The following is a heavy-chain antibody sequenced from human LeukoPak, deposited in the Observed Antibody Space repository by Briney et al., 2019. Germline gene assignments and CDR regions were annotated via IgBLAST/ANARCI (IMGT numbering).Heavy chain of an antibody. V-gene: IGHV4-39*01. D-gene: IGHD6-19*01. CDR3: ARGPGSSGWTYFDY. Sequence: SSETLSLTCTVSGGSISSSDYYWGWIRQTPGKGLEWIGSIYYSGSTYYNLSLKSRVTISVDTSKNQFSLKMSPVTAADTAVYYCARGPGSSGWTYFDYWGQGTLVTVSS. CDR2: IYYSGST. J-gene: IGHJ4*02. CDR1: GGSISSSDYY.